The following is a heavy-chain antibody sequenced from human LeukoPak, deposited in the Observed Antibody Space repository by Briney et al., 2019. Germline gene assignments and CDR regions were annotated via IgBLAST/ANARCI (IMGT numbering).Heavy chain of an antibody. D-gene: IGHD4-11*01. CDR1: GYXFTGYH. CDR3: ARDYRNYGPDY. CDR2: INPNSGGT. J-gene: IGHJ4*02. V-gene: IGHV1-2*02. Sequence: AASVKVSCKASGYXFTGYHIHWVRQAPGQGHEWMGGINPNSGGTNYAQKLQGRVTMTTDTSTSTAYMELRSLRSDDTAVYYCARDYRNYGPDYWGQGTLVTVSS.